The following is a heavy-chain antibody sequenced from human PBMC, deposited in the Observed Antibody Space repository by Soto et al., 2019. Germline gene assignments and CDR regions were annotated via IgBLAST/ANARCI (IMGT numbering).Heavy chain of an antibody. CDR2: INPNRGGT. CDR3: ARDYVGYSSFRGMGE. Sequence: GDSLQVSCKSSGYTFTGYYMHWVRQAPGQGLEWMGWINPNRGGTNYAQKFQGRVTMTRDTSISTAYMELSRLRSDDTAVYYCARDYVGYSSFRGMGEWGKGNLVTV. V-gene: IGHV1-2*02. D-gene: IGHD6-19*01. CDR1: GYTFTGYY. J-gene: IGHJ4*02.